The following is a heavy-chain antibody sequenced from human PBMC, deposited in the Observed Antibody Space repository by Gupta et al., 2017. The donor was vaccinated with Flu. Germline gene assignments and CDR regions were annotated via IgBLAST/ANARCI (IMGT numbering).Heavy chain of an antibody. CDR2: INAANGNT. Sequence: QVHLVQSGAEVKKPGASVKVSCATSGFPFTTYTLHWVRQAPGQSLEWMGWINAANGNTKYSQKFQGRVTIARDTSASTVYLDLYSLTSEDTAVYYCARAGGRSWFDPWGQGTLVTVSS. CDR3: ARAGGRSWFDP. CDR1: GFPFTTYT. V-gene: IGHV1-3*01. D-gene: IGHD3-16*01. J-gene: IGHJ5*02.